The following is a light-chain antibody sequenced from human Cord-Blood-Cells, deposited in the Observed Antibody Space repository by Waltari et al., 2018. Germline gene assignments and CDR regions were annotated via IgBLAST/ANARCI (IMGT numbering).Light chain of an antibody. CDR3: NSRDSSGNHWV. CDR2: GKN. V-gene: IGLV3-19*01. J-gene: IGLJ3*02. Sequence: SSELTQDPAVSVALGQTVRITCQGDSLRSYYASWYQQKPGQAPVLVIYGKNNRPSGNPDRFSGSSAGNTASLTITGAQAEDKADYYCNSRDSSGNHWVFGGGTKLTVL. CDR1: SLRSYY.